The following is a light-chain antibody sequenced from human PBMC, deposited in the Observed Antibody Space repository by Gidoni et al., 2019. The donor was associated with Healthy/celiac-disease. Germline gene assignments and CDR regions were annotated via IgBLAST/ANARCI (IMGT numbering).Light chain of an antibody. J-gene: IGLJ2*01. CDR3: SSYTSSSTVV. CDR1: SSDVGVHNY. CDR2: DVS. V-gene: IGLV2-14*03. Sequence: QSALTQPASVAGSPGQSITISCTGTSSDVGVHNYVSWYQQHPGKAPKLMIYDVSNRPSGVSNLFSGSKSGNTASLTISGLQAEDEADYYCSSYTSSSTVVFGGGTKLTVL.